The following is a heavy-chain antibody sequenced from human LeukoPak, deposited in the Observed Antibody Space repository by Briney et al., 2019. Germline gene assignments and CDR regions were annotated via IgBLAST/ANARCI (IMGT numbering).Heavy chain of an antibody. Sequence: SETLSLTCTVSGGSISSYYWSWIRQPPGKGLEWIGYIYYSGSTNYNPSLKSRVTISVDTSKNQFSLKLSSVTAADTAVYYCARGHSSGWVFDYWGQGTLVTVSS. CDR2: IYYSGST. CDR1: GGSISSYY. CDR3: ARGHSSGWVFDY. D-gene: IGHD6-19*01. V-gene: IGHV4-59*01. J-gene: IGHJ4*02.